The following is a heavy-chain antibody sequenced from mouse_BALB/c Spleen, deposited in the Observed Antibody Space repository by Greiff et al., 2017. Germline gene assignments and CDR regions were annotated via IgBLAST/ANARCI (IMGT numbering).Heavy chain of an antibody. CDR1: GYAFSSYW. CDR2: IYPGDGDT. Sequence: QVQLKESGAELVRPGSSVKISCKASGYAFSSYWMNWVKQRPGQGLEWIGQIYPGDGDTNYNGKFKGKATLTADKSSSTAYMQLSSLTSEDSAVYFCARGTYYVKGMDYWGQGTSVTVSS. J-gene: IGHJ4*01. V-gene: IGHV1-80*01. CDR3: ARGTYYVKGMDY. D-gene: IGHD2-10*01.